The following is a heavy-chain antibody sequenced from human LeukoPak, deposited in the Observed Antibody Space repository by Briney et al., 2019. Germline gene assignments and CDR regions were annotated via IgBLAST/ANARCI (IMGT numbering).Heavy chain of an antibody. CDR3: TTDRAQPRYYFDY. CDR2: IKTKTDGETT. J-gene: IGHJ4*02. CDR1: RFSFINAW. V-gene: IGHV3-15*01. Sequence: GGSLRLSCAASRFSFINAWMMWVRRAPGKGLEWVGLIKTKTDGETTDYAAPVEGRLTISRDDSKNTLYLQMNSLKTEDTAVYYCTTDRAQPRYYFDYWGQGTLVTVSS. D-gene: IGHD6-13*01.